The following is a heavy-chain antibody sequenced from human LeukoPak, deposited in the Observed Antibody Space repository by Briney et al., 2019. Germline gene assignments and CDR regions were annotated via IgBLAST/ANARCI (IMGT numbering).Heavy chain of an antibody. D-gene: IGHD4-17*01. Sequence: ASVKVSCKASGGTFSSYAISWVRQAPGQGLEWMGEIIPIFGTANYAQKFQGRVTITADESTSTAYMELSSLRSEDTAVYYCARVRYCGDYSRAFDIWGQGTMVTVSS. J-gene: IGHJ3*02. CDR1: GGTFSSYA. CDR3: ARVRYCGDYSRAFDI. CDR2: IIPIFGTA. V-gene: IGHV1-69*13.